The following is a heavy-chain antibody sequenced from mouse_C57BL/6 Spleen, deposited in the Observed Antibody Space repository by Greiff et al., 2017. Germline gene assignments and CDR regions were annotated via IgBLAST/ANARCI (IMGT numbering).Heavy chain of an antibody. Sequence: EVQRVESGGGLVKPGGSLKLSCAASGFTFSSYTMSWVRQTPEKRLEWVATISGGGGNTYYPDSVKGRFTISRDNAKNTLYLQMSSLRSEDTALYYCARQGWGSFAYWGQGTLVTVSA. CDR2: ISGGGGNT. CDR3: ARQGWGSFAY. D-gene: IGHD1-1*02. J-gene: IGHJ3*01. V-gene: IGHV5-9*01. CDR1: GFTFSSYT.